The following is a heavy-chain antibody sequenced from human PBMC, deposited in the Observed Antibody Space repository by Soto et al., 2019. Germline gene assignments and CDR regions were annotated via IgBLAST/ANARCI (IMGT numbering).Heavy chain of an antibody. V-gene: IGHV1-69*04. Sequence: SVKVSCKACGGTFSSYTISWVRQPPGQGLEWMGRIIPSLGIANYAQKFQGRVTITADKSTSTAYMELSSLRSEDTAVYYCARDPTHYAARWFDPWGQGTLVTVSS. D-gene: IGHD6-6*01. J-gene: IGHJ5*02. CDR3: ARDPTHYAARWFDP. CDR2: IIPSLGIA. CDR1: GGTFSSYT.